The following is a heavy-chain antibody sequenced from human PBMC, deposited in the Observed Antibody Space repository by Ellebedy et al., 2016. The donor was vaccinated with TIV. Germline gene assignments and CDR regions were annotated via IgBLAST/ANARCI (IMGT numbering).Heavy chain of an antibody. Sequence: ASVKVSCXASGHSFTRYGIHWVRRAPGQSLEWMGWINTGNDNTKYSQKLQGRVTITRDYMELSGLMSEDTAVYYCATREWQDPMDVWGQGTTVTVSS. CDR2: INTGNDNT. V-gene: IGHV1-3*04. D-gene: IGHD3-3*01. CDR3: ATREWQDPMDV. CDR1: GHSFTRYG. J-gene: IGHJ6*02.